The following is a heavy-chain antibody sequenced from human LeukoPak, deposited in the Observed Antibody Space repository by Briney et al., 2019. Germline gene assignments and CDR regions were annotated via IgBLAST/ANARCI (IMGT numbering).Heavy chain of an antibody. J-gene: IGHJ4*02. CDR1: GGSISSRNW. CDR3: ARNGAGWYFDF. Sequence: SGTLSLTCAVSGGSISSRNWRSWVRQPPGKGLEWIGEIYQSGSTNYNPSLKSRVTISVDKSKNQFSLNLTSVTAADTAVYYCARNGAGWYFDFWGQGTLVTVSS. V-gene: IGHV4-4*02. CDR2: IYQSGST. D-gene: IGHD1-1*01.